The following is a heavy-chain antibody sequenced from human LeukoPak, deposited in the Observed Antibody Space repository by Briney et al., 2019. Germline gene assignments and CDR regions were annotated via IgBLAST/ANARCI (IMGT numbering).Heavy chain of an antibody. J-gene: IGHJ4*02. D-gene: IGHD3-16*01. V-gene: IGHV3-23*01. CDR1: GFTFSSYA. CDR3: AEGPVSNLGGTFDY. CDR2: ISGSGGST. Sequence: GGSLRLSCAASGFTFSSYAISWVRQALGKGLGWVSAISGSGGSTYYADSVKGRFTISRDNSTNTLYLQMNSVRADDTAVYYCAEGPVSNLGGTFDYGGQGNLVTVTS.